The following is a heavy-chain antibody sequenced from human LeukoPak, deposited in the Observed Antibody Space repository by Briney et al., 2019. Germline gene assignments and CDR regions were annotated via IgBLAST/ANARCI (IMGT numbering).Heavy chain of an antibody. V-gene: IGHV4-59*08. Sequence: PSETLSLTCTVSGGSISSYYWSWIRQPPGKGLKWIGYIYYSGSTNYHPSLESRVTISVDTSKNQFSLKLNSVTAADTAVYYCARLSLRDSMYFDYWGQGTLVTVSS. CDR1: GGSISSYY. CDR3: ARLSLRDSMYFDY. J-gene: IGHJ4*02. CDR2: IYYSGST. D-gene: IGHD3-22*01.